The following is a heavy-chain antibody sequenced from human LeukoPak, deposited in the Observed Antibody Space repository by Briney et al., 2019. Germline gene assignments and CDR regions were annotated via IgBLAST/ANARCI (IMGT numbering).Heavy chain of an antibody. CDR2: IIPIFATA. CDR3: ARGPITTRSHFDY. CDR1: GGTFSSYA. Sequence: SVKVSCKASGGTFSSYAISWVRQAPGQRLEWVGGIIPIFATANYAQKFQGRVTITADESTSTAYMELSSLRSEDTAVYYCARGPITTRSHFDYWGQGTLVTVSS. V-gene: IGHV1-69*13. D-gene: IGHD3-22*01. J-gene: IGHJ4*02.